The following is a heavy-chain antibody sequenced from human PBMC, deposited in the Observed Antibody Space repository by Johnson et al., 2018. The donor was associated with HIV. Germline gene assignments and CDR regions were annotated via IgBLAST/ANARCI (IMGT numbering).Heavy chain of an antibody. D-gene: IGHD2-8*01. CDR2: IYSGGST. CDR1: GFTVSSNY. Sequence: EVQLVESGGGLIQPGGSLRLSCAASGFTVSSNYMSWVRQAPGKGLEWVSVIYSGGSTYYADSVKGRFTVSRDNAKNSFYLQMNSLRAEDTAVYYCARSVNAGRPFDIWGQGTMVPVSS. CDR3: ARSVNAGRPFDI. V-gene: IGHV3-53*01. J-gene: IGHJ3*02.